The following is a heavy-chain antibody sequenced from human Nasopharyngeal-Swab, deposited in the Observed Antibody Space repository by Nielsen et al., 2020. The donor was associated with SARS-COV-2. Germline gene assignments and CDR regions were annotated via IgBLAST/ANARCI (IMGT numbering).Heavy chain of an antibody. D-gene: IGHD6-19*01. V-gene: IGHV4-59*01. Sequence: GSLRLSCTVSGGSIKSYYWSWVRQPPGKGLEWIGNFFYSGTPNYNPSLKSRVTISVDAPRNQFPLRLNSVTSADTAMYYCARDSSGWHYWGQGTLVTVSS. CDR2: FFYSGTP. CDR1: GGSIKSYY. J-gene: IGHJ4*02. CDR3: ARDSSGWHY.